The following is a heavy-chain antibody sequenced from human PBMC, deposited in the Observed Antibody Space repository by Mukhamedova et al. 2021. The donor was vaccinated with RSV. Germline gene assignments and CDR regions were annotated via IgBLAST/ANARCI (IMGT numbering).Heavy chain of an antibody. CDR3: TTSAGGYCSSTSCLWYFDV. Sequence: APVKGRFTISRDDSKNTLYLQMSSLKTEDTAIYYCTTSAGGYCSSTSCLWYFDVWGRGTLVTVSS. J-gene: IGHJ2*01. D-gene: IGHD2-2*01. V-gene: IGHV3-15*01.